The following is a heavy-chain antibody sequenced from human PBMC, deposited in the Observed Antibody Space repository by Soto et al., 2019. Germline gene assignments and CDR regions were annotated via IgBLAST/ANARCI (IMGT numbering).Heavy chain of an antibody. D-gene: IGHD2-15*01. CDR2: INHSGST. J-gene: IGHJ4*02. Sequence: SETLSLTCAVYGGSFSGYYWSWIRQPPGKGLEWIGEINHSGSTNYNPSLKSRVTISVDTSKNQFSLKLSSVTAADTAVYYCARGIVVVVAAPYFDYWGQGTLVTVSS. V-gene: IGHV4-34*01. CDR3: ARGIVVVVAAPYFDY. CDR1: GGSFSGYY.